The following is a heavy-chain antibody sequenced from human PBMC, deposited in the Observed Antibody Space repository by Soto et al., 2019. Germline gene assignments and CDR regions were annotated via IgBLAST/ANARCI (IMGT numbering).Heavy chain of an antibody. Sequence: QVQLVESGGGVVQPGRSLRLSCAASGFTFSSYGMHWVRQAPGKGLEWVAVISCDGSNKYYADSVKGRFTISRDNSKNTLYLQMNSLRAEDTAVYYCAKDLGMATTNIDYWGQGTLVTVSS. D-gene: IGHD5-12*01. CDR2: ISCDGSNK. CDR1: GFTFSSYG. J-gene: IGHJ4*02. CDR3: AKDLGMATTNIDY. V-gene: IGHV3-30*18.